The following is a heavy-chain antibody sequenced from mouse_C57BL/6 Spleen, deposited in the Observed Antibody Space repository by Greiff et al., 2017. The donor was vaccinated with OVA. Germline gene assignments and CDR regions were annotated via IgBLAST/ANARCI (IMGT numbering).Heavy chain of an antibody. D-gene: IGHD2-1*01. J-gene: IGHJ2*01. CDR1: GYTFTSYW. V-gene: IGHV1-5*01. CDR2: IYPGNSDT. CDR3: TRTGNYYGNYEDY. Sequence: VQLQQSGTVLARPGASVKMSCKTSGYTFTSYWMHWVKQRPGQGLEWIGAIYPGNSDTSYNQKFKGKAKLTAVTAASTAYMELSSLTNEDSAVYYCTRTGNYYGNYEDYWGQGTTLTVSS.